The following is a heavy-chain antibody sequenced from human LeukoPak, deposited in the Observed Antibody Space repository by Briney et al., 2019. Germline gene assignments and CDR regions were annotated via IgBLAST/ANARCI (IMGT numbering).Heavy chain of an antibody. D-gene: IGHD6-13*01. Sequence: PSETLSLNCTVSGGSISSYYWSWIRQPAGKGLEWIGRIYTSGSTNYNPSLKSRVTMSVDASKNQFSLKLSSVTAADTAVYYCARARRSRWYEPFDPWGQGTLVTVSS. J-gene: IGHJ5*02. CDR1: GGSISSYY. CDR2: IYTSGST. V-gene: IGHV4-4*07. CDR3: ARARRSRWYEPFDP.